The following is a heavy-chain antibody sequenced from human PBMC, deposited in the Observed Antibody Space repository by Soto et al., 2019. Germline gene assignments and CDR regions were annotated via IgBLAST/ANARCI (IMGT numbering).Heavy chain of an antibody. CDR1: GFTFSSYG. Sequence: QVQLVESGGGVVQPGRSLRLSCAASGFTFSSYGMHWVRQAPGKGLEWVAVIWYDGSNKYYADSVKGRFTISRDNSKNTLYLQMNSLRAEDTAVYYCARDSRQLWFFDYWGQGTLVTVSS. CDR2: IWYDGSNK. CDR3: ARDSRQLWFFDY. J-gene: IGHJ4*02. V-gene: IGHV3-33*01. D-gene: IGHD5-18*01.